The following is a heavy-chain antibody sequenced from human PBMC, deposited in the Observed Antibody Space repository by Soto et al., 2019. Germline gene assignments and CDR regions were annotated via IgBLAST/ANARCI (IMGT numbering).Heavy chain of an antibody. J-gene: IGHJ6*03. Sequence: AQVKVSCKASGYTFRSYGISWVRQAPGQGLEWMGWISGYNGNTHYSQKFQGKVTMTTDTSTSTAYMELRNLRSDDTAVYYCAKADSNYAGRFSYYYMDVWGTGTMVTVSS. V-gene: IGHV1-18*01. CDR2: ISGYNGNT. CDR3: AKADSNYAGRFSYYYMDV. CDR1: GYTFRSYG. D-gene: IGHD4-4*01.